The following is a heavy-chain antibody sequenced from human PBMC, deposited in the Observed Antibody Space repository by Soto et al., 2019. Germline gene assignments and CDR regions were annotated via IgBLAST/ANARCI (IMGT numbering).Heavy chain of an antibody. J-gene: IGHJ4*02. CDR3: ARDPGDTTGWCYFDS. Sequence: EVQLVESGGGLVQPGGSLRLSCAASGFTLSSHWMHWVRQVPGKGLVWVSRINGDGTSINYADSVKGRFTISRDNAKNTLYLQMNSLRAEDTAVYYCARDPGDTTGWCYFDSWGQGTLVIVSS. CDR1: GFTLSSHW. CDR2: INGDGTSI. V-gene: IGHV3-74*01. D-gene: IGHD6-19*01.